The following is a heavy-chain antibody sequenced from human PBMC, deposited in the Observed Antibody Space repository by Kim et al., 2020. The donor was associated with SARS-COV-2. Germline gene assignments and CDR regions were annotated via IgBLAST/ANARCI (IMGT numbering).Heavy chain of an antibody. Sequence: YADSVTGRFSISRDNAKNSLYLQMNSLRADDTAVYYCVKDIAVADFYYFDYWGQGTLVTVSS. D-gene: IGHD6-19*01. V-gene: IGHV3-9*01. J-gene: IGHJ4*02. CDR3: VKDIAVADFYYFDY.